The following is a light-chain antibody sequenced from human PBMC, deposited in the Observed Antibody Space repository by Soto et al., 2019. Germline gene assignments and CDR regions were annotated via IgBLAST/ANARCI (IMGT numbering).Light chain of an antibody. CDR1: SSDVGGYNY. V-gene: IGLV2-14*01. Sequence: QSALTQPASVSGSPGQSITISCTGTSSDVGGYNYASWYQQHPGKAPKLMIYDVSNRPSGVSNRFSGSKSGNTASLTISGLQAEDEADYYCSSYPSSSTYVVFGGGTKLTVL. CDR3: SSYPSSSTYVV. CDR2: DVS. J-gene: IGLJ2*01.